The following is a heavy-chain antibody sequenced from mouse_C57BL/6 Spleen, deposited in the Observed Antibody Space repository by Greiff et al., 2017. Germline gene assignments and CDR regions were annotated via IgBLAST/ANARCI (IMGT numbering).Heavy chain of an antibody. CDR3: ARRGYSNLYAMDY. CDR1: GYTFTDYN. J-gene: IGHJ4*01. Sequence: EVQLQQSGPELVKPGASVKIPCKASGYTFTDYNMDWVKQSHGKSLEWIGDINPNNGGTIYNQKFKGKATLTVDKSSSTAYMELRSLTSEDTAVYYCARRGYSNLYAMDYWGQGTSVTVSS. D-gene: IGHD2-5*01. V-gene: IGHV1-18*01. CDR2: INPNNGGT.